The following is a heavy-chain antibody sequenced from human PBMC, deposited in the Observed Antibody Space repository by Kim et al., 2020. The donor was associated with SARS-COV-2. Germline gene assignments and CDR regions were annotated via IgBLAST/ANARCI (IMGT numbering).Heavy chain of an antibody. CDR2: INPNSGGT. Sequence: ASVKVSCKASGYTFTGYYMHWVRQAPGQGLEWMGWINPNSGGTNYAQKFQGRVTMTRDTSISTAYMELSRLRSDDTAVYYCARVDGITMVRGPVWGYWGQGTLVTVSS. J-gene: IGHJ4*02. D-gene: IGHD3-10*01. V-gene: IGHV1-2*02. CDR1: GYTFTGYY. CDR3: ARVDGITMVRGPVWGY.